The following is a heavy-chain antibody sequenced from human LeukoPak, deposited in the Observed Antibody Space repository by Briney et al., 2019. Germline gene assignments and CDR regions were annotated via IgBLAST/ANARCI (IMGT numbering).Heavy chain of an antibody. CDR2: IWYDGSNK. CDR1: GFTFTTYG. CDR3: AREANWGALGLYYFDY. Sequence: GGSLRLSCAASGFTFTTYGMHWVRQAPGKGLEWVAVIWYDGSNKYYADSVKGRFTISRDNSKNTLYLRMNSLRVEDTAVYYCAREANWGALGLYYFDYWGQGTLVTVSS. J-gene: IGHJ4*02. D-gene: IGHD7-27*01. V-gene: IGHV3-33*01.